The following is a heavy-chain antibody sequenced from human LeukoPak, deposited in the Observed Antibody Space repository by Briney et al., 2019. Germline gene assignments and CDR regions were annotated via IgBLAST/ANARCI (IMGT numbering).Heavy chain of an antibody. Sequence: GGSLGLSCAASGFTFRNYVIHWVRQAPGKGLEWVAVIWFDGYNEYYADSVKGRFTISRDNSKNTLYLQMNSLRAEDTAVYYCARDQGGYCSGGSCYSSAWFDPWGQGTLVTVSS. J-gene: IGHJ5*02. CDR3: ARDQGGYCSGGSCYSSAWFDP. V-gene: IGHV3-33*08. CDR2: IWFDGYNE. CDR1: GFTFRNYV. D-gene: IGHD2-15*01.